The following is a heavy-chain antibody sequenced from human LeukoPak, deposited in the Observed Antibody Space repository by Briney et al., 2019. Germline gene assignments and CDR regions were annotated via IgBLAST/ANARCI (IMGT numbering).Heavy chain of an antibody. CDR3: ARAGGGTYYYDSSGYSGAFDI. Sequence: GGSLRLSCAASGFTVSSNYMNWVRPAPGKGLEWVSVIYSDGSTYYADFVKGRFTISRDNSNNTLYLQMNSLRAEDTAVYYCARAGGGTYYYDSSGYSGAFDIWGQGTMVTVSS. V-gene: IGHV3-53*01. J-gene: IGHJ3*02. CDR2: IYSDGST. CDR1: GFTVSSNY. D-gene: IGHD3-22*01.